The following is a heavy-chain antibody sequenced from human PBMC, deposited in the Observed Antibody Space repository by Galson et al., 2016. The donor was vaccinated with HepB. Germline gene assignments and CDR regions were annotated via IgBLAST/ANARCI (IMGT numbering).Heavy chain of an antibody. Sequence: PALXXPTQTLXXXCTXXGFXXXTSXXGVTWXRQPXGRALEXXARIDXXDDKYYSTSLQTRLTISKDTSKSQVVLTMANMDPLDTGTXYCAXMPQALGRGLDVWGHXXTVXVSS. J-gene: IGHJ6*02. CDR3: AXMPQALGRGLDV. CDR2: IDXXDDK. CDR1: GFXXXTSXXG. D-gene: IGHD7-27*01. V-gene: IGHV2-70*10.